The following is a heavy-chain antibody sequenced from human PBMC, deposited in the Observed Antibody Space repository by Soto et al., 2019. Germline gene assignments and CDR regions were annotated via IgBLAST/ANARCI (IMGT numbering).Heavy chain of an antibody. Sequence: GGSLRLSCAASGFTFSSYAMHWVRQAPGKGLEWVAVISYDGSNKYYADSVKGRFTISRDNSKNTLYLQMNSLRAEDTAVYYCARPLHCSGGSCYSAWGQGTLVTVSS. CDR1: GFTFSSYA. CDR3: ARPLHCSGGSCYSA. CDR2: ISYDGSNK. J-gene: IGHJ5*02. D-gene: IGHD2-15*01. V-gene: IGHV3-30-3*01.